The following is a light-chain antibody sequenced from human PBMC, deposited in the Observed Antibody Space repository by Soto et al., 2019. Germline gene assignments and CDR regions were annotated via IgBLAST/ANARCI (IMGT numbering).Light chain of an antibody. CDR3: QQYYRAPYS. CDR1: QTIFSSYDKYY. Sequence: DIVMTQSPDSLAVSLGERASITRKSSQTIFSSYDKYYLAGYQQKTGQPPKLLIYRASNREAGVTDRFSGGWCGAAFTLTISSLQAEDVAGYYCQQYYRAPYSFGPGTKLEI. V-gene: IGKV4-1*01. CDR2: RAS. J-gene: IGKJ2*01.